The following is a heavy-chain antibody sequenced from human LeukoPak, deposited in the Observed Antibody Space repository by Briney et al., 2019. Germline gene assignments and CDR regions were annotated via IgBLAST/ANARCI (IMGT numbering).Heavy chain of an antibody. J-gene: IGHJ3*02. CDR3: AGVDAAMPDAFDI. Sequence: GGSLRLSCAASGFTFSTYGMHWVRQAPGKGLEWVAFIRYDGSNKYSADSVKGRFTISRDNSKNTLYLQMNSLRADDTAVYYCAGVDAAMPDAFDIWGQGTTVTVSS. V-gene: IGHV3-30*02. CDR1: GFTFSTYG. D-gene: IGHD5-18*01. CDR2: IRYDGSNK.